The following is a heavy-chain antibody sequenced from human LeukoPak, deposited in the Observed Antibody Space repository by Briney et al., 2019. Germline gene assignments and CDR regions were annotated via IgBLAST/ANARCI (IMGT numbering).Heavy chain of an antibody. J-gene: IGHJ5*02. CDR2: MNPNSGNT. CDR3: ARMIYYYENSGPNWFDP. Sequence: GASVKVSCKASGYTFTSYDINWVRQATGQGLEWMGWMNPNSGNTGYAQKFQGRVTMTRNTSISTAYMELSSLRSEDTAVYYCARMIYYYENSGPNWFDPWGQGTLVTVSS. V-gene: IGHV1-8*01. CDR1: GYTFTSYD. D-gene: IGHD3-22*01.